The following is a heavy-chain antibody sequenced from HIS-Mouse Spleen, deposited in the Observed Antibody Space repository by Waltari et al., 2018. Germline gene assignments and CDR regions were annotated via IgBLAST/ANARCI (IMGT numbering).Heavy chain of an antibody. J-gene: IGHJ3*02. CDR1: GYTFTGYY. CDR3: ARTGALDAFDI. D-gene: IGHD7-27*01. V-gene: IGHV1-2*02. Sequence: QVQLVQSGAEVKKPGASVKVSCKASGYTFTGYYMHWVRQAPGQGLEWMGWINPNSGGTNYAQEVQGRVTMTRDTSISTAYMELSRLRSDDTAVYYCARTGALDAFDIWGQGTMVTVSS. CDR2: INPNSGGT.